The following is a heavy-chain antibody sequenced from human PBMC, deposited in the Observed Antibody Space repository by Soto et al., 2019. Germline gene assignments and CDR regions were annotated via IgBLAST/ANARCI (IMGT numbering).Heavy chain of an antibody. CDR3: GSKTNYYDSRGNYKNGMAC. V-gene: IGHV4-4*02. D-gene: IGHD3-22*01. J-gene: IGHJ6*02. CDR1: GASISSSQW. CDR2: IYHSGST. Sequence: KPSETLSLTCAVSGASISSSQWWSWVRQPPGKGLEWIGEIYHSGSTNYNPSLRSRVTISIDKSKNQFSLKLSSVTAADTAVYYCGSKTNYYDSRGNYKNGMACWGQGTTVTVSS.